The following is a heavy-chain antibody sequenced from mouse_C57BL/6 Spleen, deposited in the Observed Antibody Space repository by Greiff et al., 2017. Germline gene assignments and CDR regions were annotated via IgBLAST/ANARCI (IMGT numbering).Heavy chain of an antibody. J-gene: IGHJ2*01. CDR3: ATNYGSSYFDY. Sequence: QVQLQQPGAELVRPGSSVKLSCKASGYTFTSYWMDWVKQRPGQGLEWIGNIYPSDSETHYTQKFKDKATLTVDKSASTAYLQLSSLTSEDSAVYYCATNYGSSYFDYWGQGTTLTVSS. CDR2: IYPSDSET. D-gene: IGHD1-1*01. CDR1: GYTFTSYW. V-gene: IGHV1-61*01.